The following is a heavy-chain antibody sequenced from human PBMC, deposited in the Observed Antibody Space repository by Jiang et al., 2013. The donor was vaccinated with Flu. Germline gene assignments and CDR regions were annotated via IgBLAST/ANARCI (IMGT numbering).Heavy chain of an antibody. CDR3: ARGVPAAAGWIFDY. CDR1: GYTFTSYD. J-gene: IGHJ4*02. V-gene: IGHV1-8*01. D-gene: IGHD6-13*01. Sequence: SGAEVKKPGASVKVSCKASGYTFTSYDINWVRQATGQGLEWMGWMSPNSGHTGYAQKFQGRVTMTRTTSISTAYMDLSNLRSEDTAVYYCARGVPAAAGWIFDYWGQGTLVTVSS. CDR2: MSPNSGHT.